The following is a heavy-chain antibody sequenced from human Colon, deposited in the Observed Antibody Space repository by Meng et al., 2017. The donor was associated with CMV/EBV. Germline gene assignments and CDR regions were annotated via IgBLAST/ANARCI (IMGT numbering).Heavy chain of an antibody. D-gene: IGHD3-3*01. CDR1: GFTFSNYW. CDR2: INSEGSRT. V-gene: IGHV3-74*01. CDR3: ASYITIFGVVDY. Sequence: GGSLRLSCAASGFTFSNYWMHWVRQVPGEGLVWVSRINSEGSRTDYADSVKGRFTISRDNSENKLYLQMNGLRAEDTAVYFCASYITIFGVVDYWGQGALVTVSS. J-gene: IGHJ4*02.